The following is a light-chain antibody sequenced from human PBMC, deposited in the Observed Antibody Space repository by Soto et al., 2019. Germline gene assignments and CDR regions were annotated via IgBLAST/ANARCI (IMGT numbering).Light chain of an antibody. CDR2: AAS. Sequence: DIQMTQSPSSLSASVGDRVTITCRASQSISSYLNWYQQKPGKAPKLLIYAASSLQSGVPSRFSSSGFGTEFTLTISSLQPGDFATYYCQQYSSRSTFGQGTKVDIK. CDR1: QSISSY. J-gene: IGKJ1*01. CDR3: QQYSSRST. V-gene: IGKV1-39*01.